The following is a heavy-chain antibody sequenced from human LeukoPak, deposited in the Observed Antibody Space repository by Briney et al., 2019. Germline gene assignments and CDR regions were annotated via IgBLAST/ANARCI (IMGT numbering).Heavy chain of an antibody. D-gene: IGHD6-19*01. Sequence: GGSLRLSCAASGFTFSSYEMNWVRQAPGKGLEWVSYIRSSGSTIYYADSVKGRFTISRDNAKNSLYLQMNSLRAEDTAVYYCARGKTGYSSGWYSDYWGEGTLVTVSS. CDR3: ARGKTGYSSGWYSDY. CDR1: GFTFSSYE. V-gene: IGHV3-48*03. CDR2: IRSSGSTI. J-gene: IGHJ4*02.